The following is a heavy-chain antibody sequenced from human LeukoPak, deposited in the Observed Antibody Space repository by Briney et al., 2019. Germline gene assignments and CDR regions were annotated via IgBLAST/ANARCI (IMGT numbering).Heavy chain of an antibody. CDR3: ARGRGQLWLKNAFDI. V-gene: IGHV4-39*07. CDR2: IYYSGST. J-gene: IGHJ3*02. D-gene: IGHD5-18*01. Sequence: SETLSLTCTVSGGSISSSSYYWGWIRQPPGKGLEWIGSIYYSGSTYYNPSLKSRVTISVDTSKNQFSLKLSSVTAADTAVYYCARGRGQLWLKNAFDIWGQGTMVTVSS. CDR1: GGSISSSSYY.